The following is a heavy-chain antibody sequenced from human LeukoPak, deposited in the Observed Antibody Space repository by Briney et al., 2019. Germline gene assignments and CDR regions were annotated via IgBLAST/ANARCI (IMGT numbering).Heavy chain of an antibody. V-gene: IGHV4-59*08. CDR2: IYYTVST. Sequence: SETLSLTCTVSGGSISNYYWSWIRQPPGKGLEWIGYIYYTVSTNYNPSLQSRVSISVDTSKNQFSLKLTSVTAADTAVYYCARRASSSWQFDYWGQGTLVTVSS. CDR3: ARRASSSWQFDY. J-gene: IGHJ4*02. D-gene: IGHD6-13*01. CDR1: GGSISNYY.